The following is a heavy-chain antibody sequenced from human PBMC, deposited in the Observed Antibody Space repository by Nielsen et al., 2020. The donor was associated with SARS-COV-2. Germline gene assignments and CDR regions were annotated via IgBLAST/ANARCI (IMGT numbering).Heavy chain of an antibody. D-gene: IGHD2-2*01. CDR2: ISSNGSST. V-gene: IGHV3-64D*06. J-gene: IGHJ4*02. CDR3: VKDGYCSSTDCYFYFDY. Sequence: VREAPGKGLEYVSAISSNGSSTYYADSVKGRFTISRDNSKNTLYLEMASLSPQDTAVFYCVKDGYCSSTDCYFYFDYWGQGTRVTVSS.